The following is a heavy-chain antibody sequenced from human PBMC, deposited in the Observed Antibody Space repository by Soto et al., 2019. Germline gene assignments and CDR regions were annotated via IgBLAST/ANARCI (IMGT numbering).Heavy chain of an antibody. V-gene: IGHV5-51*01. CDR2: IYPGDSDT. D-gene: IGHD6-25*01. J-gene: IGHJ6*02. CDR3: ARRGVAADGYYYYGMDV. CDR1: GYSFSNYW. Sequence: PGESLKISCKGSGYSFSNYWIGWVRQMPGKGLEWMGIIYPGDSDTRYSPSFQGQVAISADKSISTAFLQWSSLKASDTAMYYCARRGVAADGYYYYGMDVWGQGTTVNVSS.